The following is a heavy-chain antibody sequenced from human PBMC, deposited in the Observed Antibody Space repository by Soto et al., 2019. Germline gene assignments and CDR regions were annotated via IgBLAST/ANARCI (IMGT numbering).Heavy chain of an antibody. V-gene: IGHV1-69*12. CDR3: AIQPLLRYFDWPGGAAFDI. D-gene: IGHD3-9*01. CDR1: GGTFSSYA. J-gene: IGHJ3*02. Sequence: QVQLVQSGAEVKKPGSSVKVSCKASGGTFSSYAISWVRQAPGQGLEWMGGIIPIFGTANYAQKFQGRVTITADESTSTAYMELSSLRSEDTAVYYCAIQPLLRYFDWPGGAAFDIWGQGTMVTVSS. CDR2: IIPIFGTA.